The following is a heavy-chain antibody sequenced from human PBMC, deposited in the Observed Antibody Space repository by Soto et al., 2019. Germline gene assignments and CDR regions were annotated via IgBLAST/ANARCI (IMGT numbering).Heavy chain of an antibody. Sequence: QVQLQQWGAGLLKPSETLSLTCAVYGGSFSGYYWSWIRQPPGKGLEWIGEINHSGSTNYNPSLKSRVTISVDTSKTQFSLRLSSVTAADTAVYYCARLRYFDWLLYNYYYYYGMDVWGQGTTVTVSS. D-gene: IGHD3-9*01. CDR3: ARLRYFDWLLYNYYYYYGMDV. CDR1: GGSFSGYY. CDR2: INHSGST. J-gene: IGHJ6*02. V-gene: IGHV4-34*01.